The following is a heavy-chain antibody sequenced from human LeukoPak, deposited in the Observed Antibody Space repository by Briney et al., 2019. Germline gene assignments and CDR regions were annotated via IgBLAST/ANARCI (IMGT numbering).Heavy chain of an antibody. CDR1: GFTFSSYA. J-gene: IGHJ3*02. CDR3: ARDRPQGYCSGGSCYSSAFDI. Sequence: GGSLRLSCAASGFTFSSYAMHWVRQAPGKGLEWVASINGHGSEIHYVDSVKGRFTISRDNAKNSLYLQMNSLRAEDTVVYYCARDRPQGYCSGGSCYSSAFDIWGQGTMVTVSS. V-gene: IGHV3-7*01. CDR2: INGHGSEI. D-gene: IGHD2-15*01.